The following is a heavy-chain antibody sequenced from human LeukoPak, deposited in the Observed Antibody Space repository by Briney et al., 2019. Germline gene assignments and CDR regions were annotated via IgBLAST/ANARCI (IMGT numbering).Heavy chain of an antibody. D-gene: IGHD6-13*01. CDR2: IKQDGGEK. CDR3: ARDRMYSSSRYYFYLMDV. V-gene: IGHV3-7*03. Sequence: GGSLRLSCAASGFTFSNYWMSWVRQAPGKRLEWVAHIKQDGGEKYYVDSVKGRFTISRDNAQNSLYLHMNSLRAEDTAVYYCARDRMYSSSRYYFYLMDVWGQGTTVTVSS. CDR1: GFTFSNYW. J-gene: IGHJ6*02.